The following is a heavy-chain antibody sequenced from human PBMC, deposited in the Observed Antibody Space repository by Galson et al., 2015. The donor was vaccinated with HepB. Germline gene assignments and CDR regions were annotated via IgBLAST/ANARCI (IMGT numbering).Heavy chain of an antibody. J-gene: IGHJ4*02. V-gene: IGHV1-69*10. CDR3: ARGVGMATKSNFDY. CDR1: GGTFSSYA. Sequence: SVKVSCKASGGTFSSYAISWVRQAPGQGLEWMGGIIPILGIANYAQKFQGRVTITADKSTSTAYMELSSLRSEDTAVYYCARGVGMATKSNFDYWGQGTLVTVSS. CDR2: IIPILGIA. D-gene: IGHD5-24*01.